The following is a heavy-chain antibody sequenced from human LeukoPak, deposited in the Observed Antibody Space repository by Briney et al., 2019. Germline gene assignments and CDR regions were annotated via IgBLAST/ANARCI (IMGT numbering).Heavy chain of an antibody. CDR1: GGSINSYY. V-gene: IGHV4-59*01. CDR2: IYYSGST. D-gene: IGHD4-17*01. CDR3: ARTWKTTVTN. J-gene: IGHJ4*02. Sequence: PSETLSLICTVSGGSINSYYWTWIRQPPGKGLEWIGYIYYSGSTNYNPSLKSRVTISVDTSKNQFSLTLSSVTAADTAVYYCARTWKTTVTNWGQGTLVTVSS.